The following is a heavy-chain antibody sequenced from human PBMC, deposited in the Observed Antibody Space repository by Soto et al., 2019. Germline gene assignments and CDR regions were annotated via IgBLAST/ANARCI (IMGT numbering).Heavy chain of an antibody. D-gene: IGHD1-7*01. V-gene: IGHV3-23*01. J-gene: IGHJ4*02. Sequence: EVHLLESGGGLVQPGGSLRLSCTASGFTFRSYALSWVRQAAGKGLEWISAINDDGTSTYHADSVKGRFTISRDNSRNALYLQMNSLRVEDTALYYCAKRSVSGTYSPFDYWGQGTLVTVSS. CDR1: GFTFRSYA. CDR3: AKRSVSGTYSPFDY. CDR2: INDDGTST.